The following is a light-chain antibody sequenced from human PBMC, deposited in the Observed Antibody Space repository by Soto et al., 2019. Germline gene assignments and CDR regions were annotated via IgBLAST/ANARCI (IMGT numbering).Light chain of an antibody. V-gene: IGKV3-15*01. J-gene: IGKJ4*01. CDR3: QQYNDWPLT. CDR2: GAS. Sequence: EVVMTQSPATLPVSLGERATLSCRASQSVSSNLAWYQQKPGQAPSLLIYGASTRATGIPARFSGSGSGTEFTLTISSLQSDDFAAYYCQQYNDWPLTFGGGTNVEIK. CDR1: QSVSSN.